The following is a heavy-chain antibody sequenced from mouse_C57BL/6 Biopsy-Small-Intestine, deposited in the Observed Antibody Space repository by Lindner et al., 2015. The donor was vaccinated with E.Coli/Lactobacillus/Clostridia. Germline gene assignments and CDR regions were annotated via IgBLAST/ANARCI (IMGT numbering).Heavy chain of an antibody. CDR2: ISVYNGDK. J-gene: IGHJ3*01. D-gene: IGHD6-1*01. Sequence: SVKVSCKASGHSFNSNGISWVRQAPGQGLEWMGWISVYNGDKKFAQKFQGRFTMTTDTSTSTAYMELRSLRSDDTAVYYCARGGAVAGMLLSFDPWGQGTQVIVS. CDR1: GHSFNSNG. V-gene: IGHV1-7*01. CDR3: ARGGAVAGMLLSFDP.